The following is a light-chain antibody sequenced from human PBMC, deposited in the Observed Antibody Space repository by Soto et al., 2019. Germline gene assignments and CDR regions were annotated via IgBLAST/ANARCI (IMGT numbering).Light chain of an antibody. CDR2: GAT. CDR3: QQYRSPPPT. J-gene: IGKJ4*01. CDR1: QSISSGY. V-gene: IGKV3-20*01. Sequence: EVVLTQSPGTLSLSPGESATLSCRASQSISSGYLAWYQQKPGQAPRLLIYGATSRATGIPGRFSGSGSGTGFTLTVSGLEPEDFAVYYCQQYRSPPPTFGGGTKVEI.